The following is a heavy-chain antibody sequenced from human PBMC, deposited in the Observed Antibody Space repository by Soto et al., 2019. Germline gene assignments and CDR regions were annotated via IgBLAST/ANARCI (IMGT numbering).Heavy chain of an antibody. CDR3: ARALGESAEYFQH. D-gene: IGHD3-10*01. J-gene: IGHJ1*01. V-gene: IGHV1-8*01. Sequence: QVQLVQSGAEVKKPGASVKVSCKASGYTFTSYDINWVRQATGQGLEWMGWMNPNSGNTGYAQKVQGRVNMTRNTSMSTAYMELSSLRSEDTAVYYCARALGESAEYFQHWGQGTLVTVSS. CDR2: MNPNSGNT. CDR1: GYTFTSYD.